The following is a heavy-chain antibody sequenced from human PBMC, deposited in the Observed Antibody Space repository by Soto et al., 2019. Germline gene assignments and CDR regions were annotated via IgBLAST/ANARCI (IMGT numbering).Heavy chain of an antibody. CDR1: GFTFSDYY. Sequence: GGSLRLSCAASGFTFSDYYMSWIRQAPGKGLEWVSYISNSGSTIYYADSVKGRFTISRDNAKNSLYLQMNSLRAEDTAVYYCARDLGSSWYPEYFQHWGQGTLVTVSS. J-gene: IGHJ1*01. CDR3: ARDLGSSWYPEYFQH. V-gene: IGHV3-11*04. CDR2: ISNSGSTI. D-gene: IGHD6-13*01.